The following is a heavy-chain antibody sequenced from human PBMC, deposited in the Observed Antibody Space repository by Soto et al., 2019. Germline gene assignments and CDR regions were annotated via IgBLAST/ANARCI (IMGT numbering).Heavy chain of an antibody. Sequence: QVQLVQSGVEVREPGSAVKVSCTASGGTFKMYAMHWVRQAPGQGLEWMGGIIPILDKPTYAQKFQGRVTITVDDSTATAYMELSSLRSDDTAVYYCTRSIGSGGVVGGFDYWGQGTLVTVSS. J-gene: IGHJ4*02. V-gene: IGHV1-69*01. D-gene: IGHD3-16*02. CDR3: TRSIGSGGVVGGFDY. CDR1: GGTFKMYA. CDR2: IIPILDKP.